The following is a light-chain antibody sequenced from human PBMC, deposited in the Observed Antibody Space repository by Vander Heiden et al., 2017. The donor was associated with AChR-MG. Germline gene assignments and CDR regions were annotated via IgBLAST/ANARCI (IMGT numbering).Light chain of an antibody. Sequence: DIQMTQSPSTLSASVGDRVTITCRASQTINPWLAWYQQKPGKAPKILIFDASRLESGVPSRFSGSGSGTEFTLTISSLQPDDFATYYCQQYNSFLRTFGQGTKVEIK. CDR2: DAS. J-gene: IGKJ1*01. CDR3: QQYNSFLRT. V-gene: IGKV1-5*01. CDR1: QTINPW.